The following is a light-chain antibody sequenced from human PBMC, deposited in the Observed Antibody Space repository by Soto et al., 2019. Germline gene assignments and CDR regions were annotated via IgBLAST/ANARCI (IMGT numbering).Light chain of an antibody. Sequence: AIRMTQSPSSLSASTGDRVTITCRASQGISSYLAWYQQKPGKAPKLLIYAASTLQIGVPSRYSGSGSGTELTLTISCLQSEDFATYYCQQYYSYPPFTFGPGTKVDIK. CDR1: QGISSY. CDR2: AAS. CDR3: QQYYSYPPFT. V-gene: IGKV1-8*01. J-gene: IGKJ3*01.